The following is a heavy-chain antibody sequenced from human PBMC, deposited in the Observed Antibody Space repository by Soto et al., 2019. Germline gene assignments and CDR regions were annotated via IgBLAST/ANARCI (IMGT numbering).Heavy chain of an antibody. CDR1: AGSGNSANYY. V-gene: IGHV4-61*01. Sequence: LSRTCSVSAGSGNSANYYWSWMRQPPGKGLEWIGFIYYNGNTKYNPALKSRVTISLDTSKNQFSLNLTSVTAADAAVYYCSRDNSGYFPTYWGQGTLVTSPQ. CDR2: IYYNGNT. D-gene: IGHD3-22*01. CDR3: SRDNSGYFPTY. J-gene: IGHJ4*02.